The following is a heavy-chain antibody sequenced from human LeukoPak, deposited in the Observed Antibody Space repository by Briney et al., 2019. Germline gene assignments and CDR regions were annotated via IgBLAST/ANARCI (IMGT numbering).Heavy chain of an antibody. Sequence: ASVKVSCKASGYTFTSYAMNWVRQAPGQGLEWMGWINTNTGNPTYAQGFTGRFVFSLDTSVSTAYLQISSLKAEDTAVYYCARDLVDPYGSGRYYFDYWGQGTLVTVSS. J-gene: IGHJ4*02. V-gene: IGHV7-4-1*02. CDR1: GYTFTSYA. CDR2: INTNTGNP. D-gene: IGHD3-10*01. CDR3: ARDLVDPYGSGRYYFDY.